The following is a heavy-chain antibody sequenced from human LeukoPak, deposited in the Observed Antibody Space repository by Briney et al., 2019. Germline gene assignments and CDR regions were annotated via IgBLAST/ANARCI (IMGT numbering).Heavy chain of an antibody. Sequence: ASEKVSCKASLYTFTSYGISWVRQAPGQGREWMGWISAYNGNTHYAQKIQGRVTMTTETSTSTAYMELRSMRSDDTAVYYCARDYKDTRIQGSGSYYIPSHNWFDPWGQGTLVTVSS. CDR1: LYTFTSYG. J-gene: IGHJ5*02. V-gene: IGHV1-18*01. CDR3: ARDYKDTRIQGSGSYYIPSHNWFDP. D-gene: IGHD3-10*01. CDR2: ISAYNGNT.